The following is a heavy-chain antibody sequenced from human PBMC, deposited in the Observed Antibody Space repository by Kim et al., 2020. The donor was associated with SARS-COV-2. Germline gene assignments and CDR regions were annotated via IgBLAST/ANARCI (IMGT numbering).Heavy chain of an antibody. V-gene: IGHV4-31*03. J-gene: IGHJ5*02. CDR3: ARDRGGSGNWFDP. CDR2: IYYSGST. D-gene: IGHD2-15*01. CDR1: GGSISSGGYY. Sequence: SETLSLTCTVSGGSISSGGYYWSWIRQHPGKGLEWIGYIYYSGSTYYNPSLKSRVTISVDTSKNQFSLKLSSVTAADTAVYYCARDRGGSGNWFDPWGQGTLVTVSS.